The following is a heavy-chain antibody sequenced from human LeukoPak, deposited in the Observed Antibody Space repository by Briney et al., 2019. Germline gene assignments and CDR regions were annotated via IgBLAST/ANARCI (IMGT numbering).Heavy chain of an antibody. D-gene: IGHD2-15*01. CDR2: VYHSGTT. CDR3: ARDPRALLLLGETSGNWFDP. CDR1: GYSVSSGYF. Sequence: KPSETLSLTCTVSGYSVSSGYFWAWIRQPPGKGLEWIGSVYHSGTTYYNPSLKSRVTMSVDTSNNHFSLKLTSVTAADTAVYYCARDPRALLLLGETSGNWFDPWGPGTLVTVSS. V-gene: IGHV4-38-2*02. J-gene: IGHJ5*02.